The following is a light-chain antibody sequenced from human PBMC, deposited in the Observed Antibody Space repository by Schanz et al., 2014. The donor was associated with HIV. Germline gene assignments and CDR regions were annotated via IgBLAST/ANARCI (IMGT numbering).Light chain of an antibody. V-gene: IGLV2-18*02. CDR2: EVD. CDR1: TSDVGNYDR. J-gene: IGLJ3*02. Sequence: QSALTQPPSVSGSPGQSVTISCTGTTSDVGNYDRVSWYQQPPGTAPKLMIFEVDNRPSGVPGRFSGSKSGNTASLTISGLQAEDEADYYCSSYTSSSTWVFGGGTQLTVL. CDR3: SSYTSSSTWV.